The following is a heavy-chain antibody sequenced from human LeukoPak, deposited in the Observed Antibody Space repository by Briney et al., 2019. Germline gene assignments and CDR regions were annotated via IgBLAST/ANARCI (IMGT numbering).Heavy chain of an antibody. J-gene: IGHJ3*02. CDR1: GYTFTGYY. CDR2: INPNSGGT. V-gene: IGHV1-2*06. D-gene: IGHD5-18*01. CDR3: ARDRVRYGAFDI. Sequence: ASVKVSCKASGYTFTGYYMHWVRQAPGQGLEWMGRINPNSGGTNYAQKFQGRVTMTRDTSISTAYMELSRLRSDERAVYYCARDRVRYGAFDIWGQGTMVTVSS.